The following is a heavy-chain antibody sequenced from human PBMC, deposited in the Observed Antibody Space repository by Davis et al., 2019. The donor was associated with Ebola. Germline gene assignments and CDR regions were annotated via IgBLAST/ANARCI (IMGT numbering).Heavy chain of an antibody. CDR3: ARAIRVRYYDILTGYKNQYYFDY. CDR1: GFTFSDYY. CDR2: ISSSGSTI. J-gene: IGHJ4*02. Sequence: GGSLRLSCAASGFTFSDYYMSWIRQAPGKGLEWVSYISSSGSTIYYADSVKGRFTISRDDSKNTLYLQMNSLTPEDTAVYYCARAIRVRYYDILTGYKNQYYFDYWGQGTLITVSS. D-gene: IGHD3-9*01. V-gene: IGHV3-11*04.